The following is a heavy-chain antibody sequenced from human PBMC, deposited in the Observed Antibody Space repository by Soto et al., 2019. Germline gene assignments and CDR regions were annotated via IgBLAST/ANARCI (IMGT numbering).Heavy chain of an antibody. J-gene: IGHJ4*02. CDR1: GFTFSDYG. Sequence: QVQLEESGGGVVQPGRSLRLSCEVSGFTFSDYGMHWVRQIAGKGVEWVSVIWYDGRYKYYADSVKGRFSISRDNSKNTLYLQMDSLRVEDTAVYHCARDWALCNSAYLDYWGQGTLVTVSS. D-gene: IGHD2-8*01. CDR3: ARDWALCNSAYLDY. V-gene: IGHV3-33*01. CDR2: IWYDGRYK.